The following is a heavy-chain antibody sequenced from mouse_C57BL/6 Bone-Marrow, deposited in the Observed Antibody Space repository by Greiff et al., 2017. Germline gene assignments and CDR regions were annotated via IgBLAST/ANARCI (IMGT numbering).Heavy chain of an antibody. D-gene: IGHD1-1*01. J-gene: IGHJ2*01. Sequence: VQLQQPGAELVKPGASVKLSCKASGYTFTSYWMQWVKQRPGQGLEWIGEIDPSDSYTNYNQKFKGKATLTVDTSSRTAYMQLSSLTSEDSAVYYCASRYYGSSYGYWGQGTTLTVSS. CDR3: ASRYYGSSYGY. CDR2: IDPSDSYT. V-gene: IGHV1-50*01. CDR1: GYTFTSYW.